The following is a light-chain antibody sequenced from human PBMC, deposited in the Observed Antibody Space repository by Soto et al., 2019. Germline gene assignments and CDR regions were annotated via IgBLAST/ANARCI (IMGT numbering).Light chain of an antibody. CDR1: KLGERY. CDR3: QTWDSNSPW. CDR2: QDN. J-gene: IGLJ3*02. Sequence: SYELTQPPSVSVSPGQTASITCSGDKLGERYACWYQQKPGQSPVLVIYQDNRRPSGIPERFSGSNSGNSATLTISGTQAMDEAAYYCQTWDSNSPWFGGGTKVTVL. V-gene: IGLV3-1*01.